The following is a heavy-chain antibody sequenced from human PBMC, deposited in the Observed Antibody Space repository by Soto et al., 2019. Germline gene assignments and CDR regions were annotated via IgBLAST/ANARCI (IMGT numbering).Heavy chain of an antibody. CDR3: TTGEVVPPDC. V-gene: IGHV3-15*07. Sequence: PWGSLRLSCAASGFTFSTYGMHWVRQAPGKGLEWVGRIKSEGDGGATDYAAPVKGRFTISRDDSKNMLYLEMNSLRTDDTGLYYCTTGEVVPPDCWGQGTRVTVSS. CDR2: IKSEGDGGAT. CDR1: GFTFSTYG. J-gene: IGHJ4*02. D-gene: IGHD3-16*01.